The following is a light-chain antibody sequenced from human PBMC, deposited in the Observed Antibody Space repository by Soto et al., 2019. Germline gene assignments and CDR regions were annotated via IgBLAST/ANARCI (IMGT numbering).Light chain of an antibody. Sequence: QSVLTQPPSVSGAPGQRVTISCTGSSSNIGAGYDVHWYQQLPGTAPKLLIYGNSNRPSGVPDRFSGSKSGTSASLAITGLQAEEWADYYCQSYDSSLSGVFGTGTKLTVL. V-gene: IGLV1-40*01. CDR3: QSYDSSLSGV. J-gene: IGLJ1*01. CDR2: GNS. CDR1: SSNIGAGYD.